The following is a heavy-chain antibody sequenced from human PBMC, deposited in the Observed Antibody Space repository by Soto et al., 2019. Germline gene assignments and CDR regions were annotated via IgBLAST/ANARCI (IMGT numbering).Heavy chain of an antibody. Sequence: GGSLRLSCAASGFTFSSYAMSWVRQAPGKGLEWVSAISGSGGSTYYADSVKGRFTISRDNSKNTLYLQMNSLRAEDTAVYYCAKESKIAPYSSSWYFDYWGQGTLVTVSS. V-gene: IGHV3-23*01. CDR3: AKESKIAPYSSSWYFDY. D-gene: IGHD6-13*01. CDR1: GFTFSSYA. J-gene: IGHJ4*02. CDR2: ISGSGGST.